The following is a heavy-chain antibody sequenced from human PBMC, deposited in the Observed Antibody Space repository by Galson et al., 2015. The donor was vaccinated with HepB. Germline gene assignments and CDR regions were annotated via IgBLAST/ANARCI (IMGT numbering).Heavy chain of an antibody. D-gene: IGHD6-25*01. CDR3: TLKTGYSSGSHPYYFDY. V-gene: IGHV3-49*04. CDR1: GFTFGDYA. CDR2: IRSKTYGGTT. J-gene: IGHJ4*02. Sequence: SLRLSCAGSGFTFGDYAMNWVRQAPGKGLEWLGFIRSKTYGGTTEYAASVKGRFTISRDDSKTIAYLQMNSLKTEDTAIYYCTLKTGYSSGSHPYYFDYWGQGTLVTVSS.